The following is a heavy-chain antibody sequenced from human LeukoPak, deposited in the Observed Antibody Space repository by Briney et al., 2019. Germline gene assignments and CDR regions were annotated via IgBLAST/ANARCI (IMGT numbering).Heavy chain of an antibody. J-gene: IGHJ4*02. CDR3: AGDVYSGYFDY. D-gene: IGHD6-13*01. V-gene: IGHV4-61*02. Sequence: PSQTLSLTCTVSGGSISSGSYYWSWIRQPAGKGLEWIGRIYPSGSTNYNPSLKSRVTISVDTSKNQFSLKLSSVTAADTAVYYCAGDVYSGYFDYWGQGTLVTVSS. CDR1: GGSISSGSYY. CDR2: IYPSGST.